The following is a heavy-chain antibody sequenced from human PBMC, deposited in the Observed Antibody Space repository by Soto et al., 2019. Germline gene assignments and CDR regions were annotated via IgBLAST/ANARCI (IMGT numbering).Heavy chain of an antibody. V-gene: IGHV3-21*01. Sequence: EVQLVESGGGLVKPGGSLRLSCAASGFTFSSYSMNWVRQAPGKGLEWVSSISSSSSYIYYADSVKGRFTISRDNAKNSLYLQMNSLRAEDTAVYYCARAFGQEYYYYGMDVRGQGTTVTVSS. CDR1: GFTFSSYS. J-gene: IGHJ6*02. CDR3: ARAFGQEYYYYGMDV. D-gene: IGHD3-16*01. CDR2: ISSSSSYI.